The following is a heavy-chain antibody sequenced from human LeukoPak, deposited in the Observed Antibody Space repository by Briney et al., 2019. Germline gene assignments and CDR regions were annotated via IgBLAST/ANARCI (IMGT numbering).Heavy chain of an antibody. CDR2: INPNSCGT. Sequence: ASVKVSCKASGYTFTGYYMHWVRQAPGQGLEWMGWINPNSCGTNYAQKFQGRVTMTRDTSISTAYMELSRLRSDDTAVYYCARDLYYYDSSGYYPWGQGTLVTVSS. CDR3: ARDLYYYDSSGYYP. J-gene: IGHJ5*02. V-gene: IGHV1-2*02. D-gene: IGHD3-22*01. CDR1: GYTFTGYY.